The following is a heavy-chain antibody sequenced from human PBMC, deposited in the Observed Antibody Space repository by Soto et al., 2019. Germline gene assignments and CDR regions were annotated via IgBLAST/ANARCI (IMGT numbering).Heavy chain of an antibody. CDR1: GFTVSTYY. CDR2: IYTGGTT. J-gene: IGHJ6*03. V-gene: IGHV3-66*01. D-gene: IGHD5-12*01. CDR3: ARVESGYDYYYYYYMDL. Sequence: EVQLVESGGGLVQPGGSLRLSCAASGFTVSTYYMTWVRQPPGMGLEWVSVIYTGGTTYYADSVKGRFTISRDNSKNTMQLQMHGLGAEDTAVYYCARVESGYDYYYYYYMDLWGKGTTVTVSS.